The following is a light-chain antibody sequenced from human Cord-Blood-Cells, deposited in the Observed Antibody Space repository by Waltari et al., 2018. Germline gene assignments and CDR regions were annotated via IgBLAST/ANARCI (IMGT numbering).Light chain of an antibody. Sequence: DIQMPQSPSTLSASVGDRVTITCRASQSISSWLAWYQQKPGKAPKLLIYKASSLESRVPSRFSGSGSGTEFTLTISSLQPDDFATYYCQQYNSYSLTFGGGTKVEIK. CDR3: QQYNSYSLT. CDR1: QSISSW. V-gene: IGKV1-5*03. J-gene: IGKJ4*01. CDR2: KAS.